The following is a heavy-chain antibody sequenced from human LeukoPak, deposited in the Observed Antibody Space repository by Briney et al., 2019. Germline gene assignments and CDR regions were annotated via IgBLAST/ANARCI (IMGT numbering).Heavy chain of an antibody. CDR2: IWYDGNNK. D-gene: IGHD3-16*01. CDR1: GFTFSSYG. J-gene: IGHJ4*02. CDR3: AKDYYDYVWGSSVFDY. V-gene: IGHV3-33*06. Sequence: GGSLRLSCAASGFTFSSYGMHWVRQAPGKWLEWVAVIWYDGNNKYYADSVKGRFTISRDNSKNTLYMQMNSLRAEDTAVYYCAKDYYDYVWGSSVFDYWGQGTLVAVSS.